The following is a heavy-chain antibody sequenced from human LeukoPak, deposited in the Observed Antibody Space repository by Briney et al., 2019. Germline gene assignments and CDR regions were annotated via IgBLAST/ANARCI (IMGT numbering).Heavy chain of an antibody. CDR2: ISSSGTTI. CDR1: GSTFSSYE. Sequence: PGGSLRLSCVASGSTFSSYEFNWVRQAPGKGLDWVAFISSSGTTIYYTDSVKGRFIISRDNSKNSLYLQMNSLRAEDTALYYCARGSIPPDYWGQGTLVTVSS. CDR3: ARGSIPPDY. J-gene: IGHJ4*02. V-gene: IGHV3-48*03. D-gene: IGHD2-21*01.